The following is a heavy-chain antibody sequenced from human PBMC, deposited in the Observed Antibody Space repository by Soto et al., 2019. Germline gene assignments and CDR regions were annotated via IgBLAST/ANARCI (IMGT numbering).Heavy chain of an antibody. Sequence: EVRLVESGGGLVKPGGSLRLSCAASGFTFSNAWMSWVRQAPGKGLEWVGRIKSKTDGGTTDYAAPVKGRFTISRDDSKNTLYLQMNSLKTEDTAVYYCTTESYCGGDCYLFRYWGQGTLVTVSS. J-gene: IGHJ4*02. CDR3: TTESYCGGDCYLFRY. CDR2: IKSKTDGGTT. CDR1: GFTFSNAW. V-gene: IGHV3-15*01. D-gene: IGHD2-21*01.